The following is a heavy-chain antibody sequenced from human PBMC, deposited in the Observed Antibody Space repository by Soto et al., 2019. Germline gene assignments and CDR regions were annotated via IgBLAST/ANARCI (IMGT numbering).Heavy chain of an antibody. CDR3: AKDRYGGAARLGNFFDY. CDR2: ISWNGGNI. D-gene: IGHD5-12*01. Sequence: DVQLVESGGGLVQPDRSLRLSCAASGFTFDDYAIHWVRQAPGKGLEWVSGISWNGGNIAYADSVKGRFTISRDNAKNSVYLQMNSLRAEDTALYYCAKDRYGGAARLGNFFDYWGQGTLVTVSS. CDR1: GFTFDDYA. V-gene: IGHV3-9*01. J-gene: IGHJ4*02.